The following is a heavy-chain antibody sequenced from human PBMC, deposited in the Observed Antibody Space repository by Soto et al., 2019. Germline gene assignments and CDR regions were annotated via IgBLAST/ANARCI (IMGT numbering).Heavy chain of an antibody. D-gene: IGHD2-2*01. Sequence: ASVKVSCKASGSTFTSYGISWVRQAPGQGLEWMGWISTYNGNTNYAQKFQGWVTMTRDTSISTAYMELSRLRSDDTAVYYCARGSIVVVPAARDYYYYMDVWGKGTTVTVSS. CDR1: GSTFTSYG. J-gene: IGHJ6*03. CDR2: ISTYNGNT. V-gene: IGHV1-18*01. CDR3: ARGSIVVVPAARDYYYYMDV.